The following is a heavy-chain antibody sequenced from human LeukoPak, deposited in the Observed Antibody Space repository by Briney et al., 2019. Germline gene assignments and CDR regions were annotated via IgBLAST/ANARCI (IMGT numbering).Heavy chain of an antibody. CDR2: IYYSGST. CDR1: GVSISIYY. V-gene: IGHV4-59*01. Sequence: SETLSLTCTVSGVSISIYYWNWIRQPAGKGLEWIGYIYYSGSTNYNPSLKSRVTISVDTSKNQFSLKLSSVTAADTAVYYCARELAVAGANWFDPWGQGTLVTVSS. D-gene: IGHD6-19*01. J-gene: IGHJ5*02. CDR3: ARELAVAGANWFDP.